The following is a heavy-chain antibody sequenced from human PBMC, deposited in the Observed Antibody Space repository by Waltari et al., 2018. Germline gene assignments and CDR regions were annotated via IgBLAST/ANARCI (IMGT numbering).Heavy chain of an antibody. CDR1: GFTFSNYW. Sequence: EVHLVESGGGLVQPGGSLRLSCAASGFTFSNYWMDWVSPAPGKGLEWVANIKQDGSESHYVDSVKGRFTISRDNAQNLLYLQMNSLRAGDTAVYYCSVSLNYWGQGTLVTVSS. CDR2: IKQDGSES. V-gene: IGHV3-7*01. J-gene: IGHJ4*02. CDR3: SVSLNY.